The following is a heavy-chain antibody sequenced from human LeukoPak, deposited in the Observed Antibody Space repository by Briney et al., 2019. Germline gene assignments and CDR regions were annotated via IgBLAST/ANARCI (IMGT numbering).Heavy chain of an antibody. CDR3: ARDSFLGQYYDYGWGSYRSGYFDS. CDR1: GGTFSSYA. Sequence: ASVKVSCKASGGTFSSYAISWVRQAPGQGLEWMGGIIPIFGTANYAQKFQGRVTITADESTSTAYMELSSLRSEDTAVYYCARDSFLGQYYDYGWGSYRSGYFDSWGQGTLVTVSS. CDR2: IIPIFGTA. J-gene: IGHJ4*02. D-gene: IGHD3-16*02. V-gene: IGHV1-69*13.